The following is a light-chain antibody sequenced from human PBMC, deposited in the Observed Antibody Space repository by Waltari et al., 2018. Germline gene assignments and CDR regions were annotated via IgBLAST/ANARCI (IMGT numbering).Light chain of an antibody. CDR2: AAS. V-gene: IGKV1-39*01. CDR3: QQSYSTLIFT. Sequence: DIQMTQSPSSLSASVGDRVTITCRASQSIRSYLNWYQQKPGKAPKLLIYAASSLQSGVTSRFSGSGSGTDFTLTISSLQPEDFATYFCQQSYSTLIFTFGPGTKVDIK. CDR1: QSIRSY. J-gene: IGKJ3*01.